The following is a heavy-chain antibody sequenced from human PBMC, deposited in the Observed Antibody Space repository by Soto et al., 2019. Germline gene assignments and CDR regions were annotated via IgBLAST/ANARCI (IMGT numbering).Heavy chain of an antibody. CDR3: ARPGQDIGTYFDY. CDR1: GFTFSNYW. V-gene: IGHV3-74*01. D-gene: IGHD1-26*01. J-gene: IGHJ4*02. Sequence: PGVSLRLSCAASGFTFSNYWMHWVRQAPGKGLLWVARISPDGSSTNYADSVKDRFTISRDNSKNTLYLQMNSLRAEDTAVYYCARPGQDIGTYFDYWGQGTLVTVSS. CDR2: ISPDGSST.